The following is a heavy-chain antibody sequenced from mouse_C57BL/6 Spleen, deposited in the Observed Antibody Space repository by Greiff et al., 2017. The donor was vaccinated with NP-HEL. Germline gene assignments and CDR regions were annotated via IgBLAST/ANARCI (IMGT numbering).Heavy chain of an antibody. J-gene: IGHJ2*01. CDR1: GYTFTSYW. V-gene: IGHV1-64*01. Sequence: VQLQQSGAELVKPGASVKLSCKASGYTFTSYWMHWVKQRPGQGLEWIGMIHPNSGSTNYNEKFKSKATLTVDKSSSTAYMQLSSLTSEDSAVYYCVYSYGSSYVLFGYWGQGTTLTVSS. D-gene: IGHD1-1*01. CDR2: IHPNSGST. CDR3: VYSYGSSYVLFGY.